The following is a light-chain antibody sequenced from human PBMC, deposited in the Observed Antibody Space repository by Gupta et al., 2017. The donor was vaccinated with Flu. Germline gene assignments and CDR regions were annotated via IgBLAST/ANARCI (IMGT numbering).Light chain of an antibody. CDR1: SSHIGSNT. V-gene: IGLV1-44*01. J-gene: IGLJ3*02. CDR2: SNN. Sequence: QSVLTQQPSASGTPGQRVTISCSGSSSHIGSNTVNWYQQLPGTAPKLLIYSNNQRPSGVPDRFSGSKSGTSASLAISGLQSEDEADYYCAAWDDSLNGWVFGGGTKLTVL. CDR3: AAWDDSLNGWV.